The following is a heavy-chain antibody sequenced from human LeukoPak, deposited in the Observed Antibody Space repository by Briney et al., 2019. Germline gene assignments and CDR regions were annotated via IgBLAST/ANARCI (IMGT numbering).Heavy chain of an antibody. J-gene: IGHJ5*02. CDR2: ISGSGGSA. CDR3: AKDGVVATSDP. CDR1: GFTFRNYG. Sequence: PGGSLRLSCAASGFTFRNYGMHWIRQAPGKGLEWVSGISGSGGSAYYADSVKGRFTISRDNSKNTLYLQMNSLRVEDTAVYYCAKDGVVATSDPWGQGTLVTVSS. V-gene: IGHV3-23*01. D-gene: IGHD5-12*01.